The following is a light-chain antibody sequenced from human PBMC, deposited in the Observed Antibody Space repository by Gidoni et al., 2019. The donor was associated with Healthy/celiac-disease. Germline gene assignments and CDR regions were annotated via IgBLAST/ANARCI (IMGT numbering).Light chain of an antibody. CDR2: AAS. CDR3: QQSYSTPPT. J-gene: IGKJ1*01. V-gene: IGKV1-39*01. Sequence: DIQMTPSPASLSASVGDRVTITCRASQSISSYLNWYQQKPGKAPKLLIYAASSLQSGVPVRFSGSGSGTEFTLTISSLQPEYFATYYCQQSYSTPPTFGQGTKVEIK. CDR1: QSISSY.